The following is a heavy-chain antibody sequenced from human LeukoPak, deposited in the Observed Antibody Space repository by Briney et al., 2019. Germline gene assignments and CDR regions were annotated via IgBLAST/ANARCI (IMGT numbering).Heavy chain of an antibody. CDR3: ARRLGTFGYQYMDV. V-gene: IGHV5-51*01. Sequence: GESLKISCKGSGYSFTSYWIGWVRQMPGKGLEFMGIIYPGDSDTRYSPSFKGQVTLSADKSISTAYLQWSSLKATDTANYYCARRLGTFGYQYMDVWGKGTTVTVSS. J-gene: IGHJ6*03. CDR2: IYPGDSDT. D-gene: IGHD2-2*01. CDR1: GYSFTSYW.